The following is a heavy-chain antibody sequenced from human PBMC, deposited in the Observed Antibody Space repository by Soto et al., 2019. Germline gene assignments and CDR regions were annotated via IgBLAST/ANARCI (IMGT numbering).Heavy chain of an antibody. Sequence: PGGSLRLSCAASGFTFSSYVMHWVRQAPGKGLEWVAVISYDGSNKYYADSVKGRFTISRDNSKNTLYLQMNSLRAEDTAVYYCARDRGWGDFDAFDIWGQGTMVTVSS. D-gene: IGHD2-21*02. CDR1: GFTFSSYV. CDR3: ARDRGWGDFDAFDI. V-gene: IGHV3-30-3*01. J-gene: IGHJ3*02. CDR2: ISYDGSNK.